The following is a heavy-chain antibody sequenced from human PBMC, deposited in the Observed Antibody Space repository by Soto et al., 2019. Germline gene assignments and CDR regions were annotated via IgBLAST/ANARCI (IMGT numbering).Heavy chain of an antibody. CDR2: ISSASSSI. D-gene: IGHD1-1*01. J-gene: IGHJ3*01. CDR1: GFTFSSYS. Sequence: EVQLVESGGGLVKPGGSLRLSCVISGFTFSSYSMNWVRQSPGKGLEWVASISSASSSIDFADSVKGRFTISRDNVNNSVFLQMNSLRAEDTGIYYCARYDAFKAFDLWGQGTMDTVSS. CDR3: ARYDAFKAFDL. V-gene: IGHV3-21*01.